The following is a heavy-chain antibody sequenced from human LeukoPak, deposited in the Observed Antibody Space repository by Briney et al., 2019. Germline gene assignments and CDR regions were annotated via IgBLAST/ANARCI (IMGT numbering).Heavy chain of an antibody. D-gene: IGHD6-13*01. Sequence: GGSLRLSCAASGFTVSGNYMSWVRQAPGKGLEWVSVIYSGGSTYYADSVKGRFTISRDNSKNTLYLQMSSLRAEDTAVYYCARDRGSWYQDYYYYYMDVWGKGTTVTISS. CDR2: IYSGGST. J-gene: IGHJ6*03. CDR1: GFTVSGNY. V-gene: IGHV3-66*01. CDR3: ARDRGSWYQDYYYYYMDV.